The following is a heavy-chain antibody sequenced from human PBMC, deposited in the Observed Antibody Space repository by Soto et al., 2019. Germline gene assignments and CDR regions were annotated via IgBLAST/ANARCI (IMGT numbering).Heavy chain of an antibody. J-gene: IGHJ2*01. D-gene: IGHD2-8*01. CDR2: ISGSGGST. V-gene: IGHV3-23*01. CDR1: GFTFSSYA. CDR3: AKDGCRNGVCSRENWYFEL. Sequence: EVQLLESGGGLVQPGGSLRVSCAASGFTFSSYAMTWVRQAPGKGLEWVSAISGSGGSTYYADPVKGRFTISRDTSKNTLHLQMRSLRAEDTAVYYCAKDGCRNGVCSRENWYFELWGRGTLVTVSS.